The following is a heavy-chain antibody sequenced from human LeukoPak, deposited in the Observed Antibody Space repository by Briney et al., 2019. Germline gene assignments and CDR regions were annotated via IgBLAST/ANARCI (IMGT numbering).Heavy chain of an antibody. J-gene: IGHJ6*03. CDR3: ARSSSSCYYMDV. D-gene: IGHD6-6*01. Sequence: GGSLRLSCAASGFTFSSYDMHWVRQATGKGLEWVSAIGTAGDTYYPGSVKGRFTISRENAKNSLYLQMNSLRAGDTAVYYCARSSSSCYYMDVWGKGTTVTVSS. V-gene: IGHV3-13*01. CDR2: IGTAGDT. CDR1: GFTFSSYD.